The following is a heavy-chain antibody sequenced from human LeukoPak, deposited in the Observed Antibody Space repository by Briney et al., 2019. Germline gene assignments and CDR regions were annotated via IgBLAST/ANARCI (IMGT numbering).Heavy chain of an antibody. CDR1: GFTFSSYE. Sequence: GSLRLSCAASGFTFSSYEMNWVRQAPGKGLEWVSYISSSGSTIYYADSVKGRFTISRDNAKNSLYLQMNSLRAEDTAVYYCARVNRNDLGYYFDYWGQGTLVTVSS. J-gene: IGHJ4*02. V-gene: IGHV3-48*03. CDR3: ARVNRNDLGYYFDY. D-gene: IGHD1-20*01. CDR2: ISSSGSTI.